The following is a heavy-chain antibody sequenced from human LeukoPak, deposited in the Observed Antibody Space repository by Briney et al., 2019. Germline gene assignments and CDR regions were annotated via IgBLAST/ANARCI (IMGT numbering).Heavy chain of an antibody. CDR1: GASITSYY. CDR2: IYSTGRS. Sequence: PSETLSLTCAVSGASITSYYWTWVRQPAGKGLEWIGRIYSTGRSDYNPSLKSRITMSVDTSKNQFSLKLSSVTAADTAVYYCARAGGYYYMDVWGKGTTVTISS. CDR3: ARAGGYYYMDV. V-gene: IGHV4-4*07. D-gene: IGHD3-16*01. J-gene: IGHJ6*03.